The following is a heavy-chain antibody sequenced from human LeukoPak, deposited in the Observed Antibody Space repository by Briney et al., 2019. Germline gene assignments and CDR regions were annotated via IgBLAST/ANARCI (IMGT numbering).Heavy chain of an antibody. Sequence: PGGSLRLSCAASGFTFSSYGMHWVRQAPGKGLEWVAVIWYDGSNKYYADSVKGRFTISRDNSKNTLYLQMNSLRAEDTAVYYCARDSPTASNIDYWGQGTLVTVSS. J-gene: IGHJ4*02. V-gene: IGHV3-33*01. CDR3: ARDSPTASNIDY. CDR1: GFTFSSYG. D-gene: IGHD4-11*01. CDR2: IWYDGSNK.